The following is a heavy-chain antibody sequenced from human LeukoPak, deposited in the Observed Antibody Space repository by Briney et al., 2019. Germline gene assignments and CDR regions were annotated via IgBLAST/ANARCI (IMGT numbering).Heavy chain of an antibody. Sequence: GGSLRLSCAASGFTFSSYWMSWVRQAPGKGLEWVANIKQGGSEKYYVDSVKGRFTISRDNAKNSLYLQMNSLRAEDTAVYYCARSAKIPSYSGYDWGHPNYYYYGMDVWGQGTTVTVSS. J-gene: IGHJ6*02. D-gene: IGHD5-12*01. CDR1: GFTFSSYW. CDR3: ARSAKIPSYSGYDWGHPNYYYYGMDV. V-gene: IGHV3-7*01. CDR2: IKQGGSEK.